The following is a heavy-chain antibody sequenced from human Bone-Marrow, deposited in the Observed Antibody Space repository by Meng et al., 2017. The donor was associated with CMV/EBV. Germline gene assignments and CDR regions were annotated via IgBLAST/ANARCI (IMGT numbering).Heavy chain of an antibody. J-gene: IGHJ6*02. V-gene: IGHV1-2*02. CDR3: AIGSPTAMATYYYYGMDV. CDR2: INPTSGGT. CDR1: GYSFTGYY. Sequence: ASVKVSCKASGYSFTGYYMHWVRQAPGQGLEWMGWINPTSGGTNHAQKFQGRVTMTRDTSISTAYMELSRLRSEDTAVYYCAIGSPTAMATYYYYGMDVWGQGTTVTVSS. D-gene: IGHD5-18*01.